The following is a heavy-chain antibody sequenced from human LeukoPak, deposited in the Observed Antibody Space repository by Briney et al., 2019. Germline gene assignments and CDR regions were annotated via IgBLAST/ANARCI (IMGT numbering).Heavy chain of an antibody. V-gene: IGHV3-23*01. D-gene: IGHD2-15*01. CDR2: ISASGSRT. CDR3: AKAQGYCRGGACQYAVDV. Sequence: PGGSLRLSCAASGFIFSNYAMGWIRQAPAKGLEWVSRISASGSRTYYEDSVKGRVTISRDNSKNTIFVQMNSLRAKGTAVYYCAKAQGYCRGGACQYAVDVWGQGTTVTVSS. CDR1: GFIFSNYA. J-gene: IGHJ6*02.